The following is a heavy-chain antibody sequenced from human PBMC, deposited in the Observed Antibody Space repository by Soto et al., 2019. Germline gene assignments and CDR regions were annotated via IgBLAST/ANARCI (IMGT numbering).Heavy chain of an antibody. CDR1: GYTFTSYD. J-gene: IGHJ5*02. CDR3: ARGRMRVAGGFDP. V-gene: IGHV1-8*01. D-gene: IGHD6-19*01. CDR2: MNPSTGNT. Sequence: QVQLVQSGAEVKKPGASVKVSCKASGYTFTSYDIIWVRQATGQGLEWMGWMNPSTGNTDSAEKFQGRITMTRNTSISTVYMEVSSLNFEDTAVYYGARGRMRVAGGFDPWGQGTLVTVSS.